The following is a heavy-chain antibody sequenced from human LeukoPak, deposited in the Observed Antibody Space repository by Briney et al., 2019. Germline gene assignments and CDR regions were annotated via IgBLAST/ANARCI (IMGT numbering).Heavy chain of an antibody. J-gene: IGHJ4*02. CDR3: ARDLRGTEGHYFDY. V-gene: IGHV3-48*01. CDR1: GFNFTRYN. D-gene: IGHD3-16*01. Sequence: GGSLRLSCAASGFNFTRYNMNWVRQAPGKGLEHISYISSTSRTIDNADSVKGRFTISRDNAKNSLYLQMNSLRAEDTAVYYCARDLRGTEGHYFDYWGQGTLVTVSS. CDR2: ISSTSRTI.